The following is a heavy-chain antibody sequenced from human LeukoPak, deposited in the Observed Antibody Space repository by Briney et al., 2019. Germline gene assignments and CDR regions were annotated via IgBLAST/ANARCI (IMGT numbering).Heavy chain of an antibody. CDR1: GGSISSTNYY. V-gene: IGHV4-39*07. Sequence: SETLSLTCTVSGGSISSTNYYWGWIRQPPRKGLEWIGSIYYSGSTYYNPSLKSRVTISVDTSKNQFSLKLSSVTAADTAVYYCASPDIVATPSDAFDIWGQGTMVTVSS. J-gene: IGHJ3*02. CDR3: ASPDIVATPSDAFDI. D-gene: IGHD5-12*01. CDR2: IYYSGST.